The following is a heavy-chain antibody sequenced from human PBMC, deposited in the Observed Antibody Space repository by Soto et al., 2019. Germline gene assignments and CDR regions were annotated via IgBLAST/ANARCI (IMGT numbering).Heavy chain of an antibody. CDR3: ASNYDFWSGYYSGNYYYYGMDV. V-gene: IGHV1-2*06. D-gene: IGHD3-3*01. CDR1: GYSFTDYH. J-gene: IGHJ6*02. Sequence: ASVKVSCKASGYSFTDYHIHWVRQAPGQGLEWLGRINPKSGGTNYAQKFQGRVTITADKSTSTAYMELSSLRSEDTAVYYCASNYDFWSGYYSGNYYYYGMDVWGQGTTVTVSS. CDR2: INPKSGGT.